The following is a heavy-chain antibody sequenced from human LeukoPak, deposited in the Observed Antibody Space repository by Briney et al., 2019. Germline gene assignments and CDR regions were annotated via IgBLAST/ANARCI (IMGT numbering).Heavy chain of an antibody. CDR1: GFTFITEA. D-gene: IGHD6-19*01. CDR3: AKGLGFLPQFDY. V-gene: IGHV3-23*01. CDR2: ISDSGRTT. J-gene: IGHJ4*02. Sequence: GGSLRLSCAVSGFTFITEAMTWVRQAPGMGLEWVSTISDSGRTTYYADSVKGRFTISRDNSKNTVYLQMNSLRAEDTAVYYCAKGLGFLPQFDYWSQGTLVAVSS.